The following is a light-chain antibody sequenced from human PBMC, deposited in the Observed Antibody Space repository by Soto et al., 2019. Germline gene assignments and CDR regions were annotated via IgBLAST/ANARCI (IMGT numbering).Light chain of an antibody. CDR3: QQYGSSGT. CDR1: QSVSNNY. CDR2: GAS. V-gene: IGKV3-20*01. J-gene: IGKJ5*01. Sequence: EIVLTQSPGTLSLSPGEIATLSWSARQSVSNNYLAWYQQKPGQAPRLLIYGASNRATGIPDRFSGSGSGTDFTLTISRLEPEDFAVYYCQQYGSSGTFGQGTRLEIK.